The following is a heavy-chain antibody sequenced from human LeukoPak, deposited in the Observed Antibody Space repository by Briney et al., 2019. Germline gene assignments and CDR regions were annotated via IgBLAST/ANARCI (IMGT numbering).Heavy chain of an antibody. J-gene: IGHJ4*02. CDR1: GFTFSSYG. Sequence: GGSLRLSCAASGFTFSSYGMHWVRQAPGKGLEWVAVISYDGSNEYYADSVKGRFTISRDNSKNTLYLQMNSLRAEDTAVYYCAKEGGITIFGVVINGPDYWGQGTLVTVSS. CDR3: AKEGGITIFGVVINGPDY. V-gene: IGHV3-30*18. D-gene: IGHD3-3*01. CDR2: ISYDGSNE.